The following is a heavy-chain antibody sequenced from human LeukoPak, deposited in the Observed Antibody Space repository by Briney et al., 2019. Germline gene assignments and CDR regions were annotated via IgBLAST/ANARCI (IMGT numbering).Heavy chain of an antibody. CDR3: ARSMSGATNAFDI. D-gene: IGHD1-26*01. J-gene: IGHJ3*02. V-gene: IGHV3-74*01. Sequence: GGSLRLSCAASGFTFSTYWMHWVRQAPGKGLVWVSRSNSDGSATSYADSVKGRFTISRDNAKNTLYLQMNSLRAEDTAVYYCARSMSGATNAFDIWGQGTMVTVSS. CDR2: SNSDGSAT. CDR1: GFTFSTYW.